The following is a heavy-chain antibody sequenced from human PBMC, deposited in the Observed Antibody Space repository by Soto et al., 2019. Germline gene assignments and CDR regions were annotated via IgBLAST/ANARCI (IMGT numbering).Heavy chain of an antibody. CDR1: GGSFSGYY. CDR2: INHSGST. V-gene: IGHV4-34*01. Sequence: QVQLQQWGAGLLKPSETLSLTCAVYGGSFSGYYWSGIRQPPGKGLEWIGEINHSGSTNNNPSLRCRVTISVDTCKNKFSQKLGSVTTTDTVVYYCARDRPGYYGSGSYYNGVYYYGMDVWGQGTTVTVSS. CDR3: ARDRPGYYGSGSYYNGVYYYGMDV. J-gene: IGHJ6*02. D-gene: IGHD3-10*01.